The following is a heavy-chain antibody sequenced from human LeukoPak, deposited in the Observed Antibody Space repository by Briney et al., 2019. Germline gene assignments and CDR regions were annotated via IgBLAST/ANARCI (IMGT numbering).Heavy chain of an antibody. CDR1: GFTFSSYW. CDR2: INQDGTEK. V-gene: IGHV3-7*01. Sequence: GGSLRLSCAASGFTFSSYWMNWVRQAPGKGLEWVANINQDGTEKYYVDSVKGRFTISRDNAKNSLFLQMNSLRAEDTAVYYCARRRSNTWYMDYWGQGTLVTVSS. D-gene: IGHD2-2*01. J-gene: IGHJ4*02. CDR3: ARRRSNTWYMDY.